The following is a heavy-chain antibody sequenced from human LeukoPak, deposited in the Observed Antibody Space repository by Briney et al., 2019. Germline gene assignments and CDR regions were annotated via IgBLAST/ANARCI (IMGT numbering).Heavy chain of an antibody. CDR2: IYHSGST. D-gene: IGHD3-22*01. CDR3: ARRGYYDS. CDR1: GYSISSGYY. V-gene: IGHV4-38-2*01. J-gene: IGHJ4*02. Sequence: SETLSLTCAVSGYSISSGYYWGWIRQPPGKGLEWIGSIYHSGSTYCNPSLKSRVTISVDTSKNQFSLKLSSVTAADTAVYYCARRGYYDSWGQGTLVTVSS.